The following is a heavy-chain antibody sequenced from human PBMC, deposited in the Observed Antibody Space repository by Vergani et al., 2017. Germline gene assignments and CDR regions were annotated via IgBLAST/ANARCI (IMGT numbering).Heavy chain of an antibody. CDR1: GGSINPSSSF. CDR3: ARHDSGHYDSSYYGLDV. Sequence: QLQLQESGPGLVKPSETLSLICTVSGGSINPSSSFWGWIRQSPGKGLEWIGRTSTDGSTNYNPSLKSRVTVSVDTSKTQISLRLTSVTAADSAVYYCARHDSGHYDSSYYGLDVWGQGTTVTVSS. V-gene: IGHV4-39*01. CDR2: TSTDGST. D-gene: IGHD3-16*01. J-gene: IGHJ6*02.